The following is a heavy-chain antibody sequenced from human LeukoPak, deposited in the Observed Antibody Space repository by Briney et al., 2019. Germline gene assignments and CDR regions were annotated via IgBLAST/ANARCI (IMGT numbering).Heavy chain of an antibody. V-gene: IGHV3-53*01. J-gene: IGHJ6*02. CDR3: ARPLRINCGMDV. D-gene: IGHD3-3*01. CDR1: GGSISSYY. CDR2: IYYDGST. Sequence: ETLSLTCTVSGGSISSYYWSWVRQTPGKGLEWVSIIYYDGSTYYADSVKGRFTISRDNSKNTMYLQMNSLRAEDTAVYYCARPLRINCGMDVWGQGTTVTVSS.